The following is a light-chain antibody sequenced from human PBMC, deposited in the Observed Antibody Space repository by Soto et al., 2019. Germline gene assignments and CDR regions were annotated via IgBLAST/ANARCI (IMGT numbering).Light chain of an antibody. CDR1: HDIGNY. J-gene: IGKJ3*01. V-gene: IGKV1-33*01. CDR3: QHYDHLPL. CDR2: GAF. Sequence: DIQLTQSPPYLSASVGDRVTITCQACHDIGNYLNWYQHKPGKAPNLVIYGAFNLETWVPSRFSGRGSGTDFTFSISSLRPEDIATYYCQHYDHLPLFGPGTKVDF.